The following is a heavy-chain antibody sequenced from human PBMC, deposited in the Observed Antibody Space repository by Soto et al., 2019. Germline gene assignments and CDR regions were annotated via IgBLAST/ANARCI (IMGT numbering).Heavy chain of an antibody. Sequence: GGSLRLSCAASGFTFSSYAMSWVRQAPGKGLEWVSAISGSGGSTYYADSVKGRFTISRDNSKNTLYLQMNSLRAEDTAVYYCAKDQLVGKVAAAGTYYYYGMDVWGQGTTVTVSS. CDR2: ISGSGGST. V-gene: IGHV3-23*01. CDR1: GFTFSSYA. CDR3: AKDQLVGKVAAAGTYYYYGMDV. D-gene: IGHD6-13*01. J-gene: IGHJ6*02.